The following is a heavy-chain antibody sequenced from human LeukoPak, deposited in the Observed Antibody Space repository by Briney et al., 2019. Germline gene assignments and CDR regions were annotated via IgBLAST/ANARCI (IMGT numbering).Heavy chain of an antibody. CDR1: GGSISSGNYY. D-gene: IGHD1-7*01. V-gene: IGHV4-61*02. Sequence: PSQTLSLTCTASGGSISSGNYYWSWIRQPAGKGLEWIGRIYTSGSTNYNPSLKSRVTISLDTSKNQFSLKLSSVTAADTAVYYCAREGVITGTTIDYAFDIWGQGTMVTVSS. CDR2: IYTSGST. CDR3: AREGVITGTTIDYAFDI. J-gene: IGHJ3*02.